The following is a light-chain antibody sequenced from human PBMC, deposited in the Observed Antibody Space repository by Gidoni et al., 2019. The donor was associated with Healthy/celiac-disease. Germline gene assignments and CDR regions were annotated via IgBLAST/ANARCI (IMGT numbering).Light chain of an antibody. Sequence: EIKMTQSPSTLSASVGDRVTITCRASQSISSWLAWYQQKPGKAPKLLIYKASSLESGVPSSFSGSGSGTEFTLTISSLQPDDFATYYCQQYNSYPTFGQGTRLEIK. CDR2: KAS. J-gene: IGKJ5*01. CDR3: QQYNSYPT. CDR1: QSISSW. V-gene: IGKV1-5*03.